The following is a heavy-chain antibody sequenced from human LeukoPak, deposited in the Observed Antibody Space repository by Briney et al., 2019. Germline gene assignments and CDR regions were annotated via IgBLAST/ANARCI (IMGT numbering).Heavy chain of an antibody. V-gene: IGHV4-38-2*02. CDR2: IYYSGST. J-gene: IGHJ6*03. D-gene: IGHD1-26*01. Sequence: SETLSLTCTVSGYSISSGYYWGWIRQPPGKGLEWIGRIYYSGSTYYNPSLKSRVTISVDTSKNQFSLKLSSVTAADTAVYYCARQGAYYYYYCMDVWGKGTTVTISS. CDR1: GYSISSGYY. CDR3: ARQGAYYYYYCMDV.